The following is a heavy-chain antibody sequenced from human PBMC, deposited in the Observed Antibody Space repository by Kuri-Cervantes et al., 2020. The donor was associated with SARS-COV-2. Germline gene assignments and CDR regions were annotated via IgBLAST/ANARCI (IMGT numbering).Heavy chain of an antibody. D-gene: IGHD3-3*01. Sequence: GESLKISCAASGFTFSSYAMSWVRQAPGKGLEWVSAISGTGGTTYYADSVKGRFTMSRDNSRNTLYLQMNSLRAEDTAVYYCARDSRTGGRFGVVIRHYGMDVWGQGTAVTVSS. J-gene: IGHJ6*02. CDR1: GFTFSSYA. CDR3: ARDSRTGGRFGVVIRHYGMDV. V-gene: IGHV3-23*01. CDR2: ISGTGGTT.